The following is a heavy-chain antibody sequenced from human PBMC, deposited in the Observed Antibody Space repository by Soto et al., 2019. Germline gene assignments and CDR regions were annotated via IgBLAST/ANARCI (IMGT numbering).Heavy chain of an antibody. CDR1: GGTFNSYS. CDR2: IIPIFGTA. V-gene: IGHV1-69*13. Sequence: ASGKGSCKSSGGTFNSYSISWVRRAPGQGLEWMGGIIPIFGTANYAQKFQGRVTITADESTSTAYMELSSLRSEDTAVYYCARASSSGPYFDYWGQGTLVTVSS. CDR3: ARASSSGPYFDY. D-gene: IGHD3-22*01. J-gene: IGHJ4*02.